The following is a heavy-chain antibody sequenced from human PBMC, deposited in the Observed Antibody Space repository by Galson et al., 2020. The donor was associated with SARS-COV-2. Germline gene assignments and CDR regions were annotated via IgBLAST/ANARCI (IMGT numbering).Heavy chain of an antibody. J-gene: IGHJ2*01. Sequence: SETLSLTCAVSGYSISSDYYWGWIRQPPGKGLEWIGNIYHSGTTYYNPSLKSRVTISIDKSKNQFSLQLSSVTAADTAVYYCARPSSSGYYSVWYFDFWGRGTLVTVSS. CDR2: IYHSGTT. CDR1: GYSISSDYY. CDR3: ARPSSSGYYSVWYFDF. D-gene: IGHD3-22*01. V-gene: IGHV4-38-2*01.